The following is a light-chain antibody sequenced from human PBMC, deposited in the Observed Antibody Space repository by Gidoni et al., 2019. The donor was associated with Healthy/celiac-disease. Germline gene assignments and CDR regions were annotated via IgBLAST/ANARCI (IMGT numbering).Light chain of an antibody. V-gene: IGKV3-11*01. CDR1: QSVSSY. CDR3: SDLFT. CDR2: DAS. Sequence: ELVFTQSPATLSLSPGERATLSCRASQSVSSYLAWYQQKPGQAPMLLIYDASNRATGIPARFSGSGSGTDFTLTISSLEPEDFAVYYCSDLFTFGPGTKVDIK. J-gene: IGKJ3*01.